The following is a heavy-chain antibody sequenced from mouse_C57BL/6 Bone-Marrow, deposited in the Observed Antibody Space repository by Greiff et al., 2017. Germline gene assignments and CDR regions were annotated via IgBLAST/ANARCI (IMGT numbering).Heavy chain of an antibody. J-gene: IGHJ4*01. CDR2: IDPENGDT. V-gene: IGHV14-4*01. CDR3: TTTAMDY. Sequence: EVKLVESGAELVRPGASVKLSCTASGFNIKDDYMHWVKQRPEQGLEWIGWIDPENGDTEYASKFQGQATITADTSSNTAYLQLSSLTSEDTAVYYCTTTAMDYWGQGTSVTVSS. CDR1: GFNIKDDY.